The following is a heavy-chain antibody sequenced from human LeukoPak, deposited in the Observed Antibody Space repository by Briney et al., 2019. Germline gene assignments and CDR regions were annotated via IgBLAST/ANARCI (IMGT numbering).Heavy chain of an antibody. V-gene: IGHV1-46*01. CDR2: INPSGGST. CDR1: GCTFTSYY. J-gene: IGHJ6*04. Sequence: ASVKVSCKASGCTFTSYYMHWVRQAPGQGLEWMGIINPSGGSTSYAQKFQGRVTMTRDTSTSTVYMELSSLRSEDTAVYYCARGRVLLWFGEVYYYYGMDVWGKGTTVTVSS. CDR3: ARGRVLLWFGEVYYYYGMDV. D-gene: IGHD3-10*01.